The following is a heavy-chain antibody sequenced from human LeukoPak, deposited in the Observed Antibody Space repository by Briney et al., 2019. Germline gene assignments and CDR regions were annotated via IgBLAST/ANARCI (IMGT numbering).Heavy chain of an antibody. CDR1: GFTFSSYW. CDR3: ARGSADYYDSSGGAFDI. V-gene: IGHV3-7*04. CDR2: IKQDGSEK. J-gene: IGHJ3*02. Sequence: GGSLRLSCAASGFTFSSYWMSWVRQAPGKGLEWVANIKQDGSEKYYVDSVKGRFTISRDNAKNSLYLLMNSLRAEDTAVYYCARGSADYYDSSGGAFDIWGQGTMVTVSS. D-gene: IGHD3-22*01.